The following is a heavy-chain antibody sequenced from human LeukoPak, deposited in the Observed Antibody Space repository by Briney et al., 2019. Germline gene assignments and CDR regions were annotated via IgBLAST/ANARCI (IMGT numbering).Heavy chain of an antibody. D-gene: IGHD1-26*01. Sequence: SETLSLTCAVYGGSFSGYYWSWIRQPPGKGLEWIGEINHSGSTNYNPSLKSRVTISVDTSKNQFSLKLSSVTAADTAVYYCARGGSRVGATPPHYFDYWGQGTLVTVSS. CDR2: INHSGST. CDR1: GGSFSGYY. V-gene: IGHV4-34*01. CDR3: ARGGSRVGATPPHYFDY. J-gene: IGHJ4*02.